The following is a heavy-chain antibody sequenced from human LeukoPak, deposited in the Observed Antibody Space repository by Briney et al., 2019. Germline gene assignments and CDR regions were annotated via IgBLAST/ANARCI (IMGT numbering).Heavy chain of an antibody. J-gene: IGHJ3*02. CDR2: INTIYYST. V-gene: IGHV3-23*01. CDR3: AKVRVVVITVDAFDI. D-gene: IGHD3-22*01. Sequence: GGSLRLSCEASGFAFSTYAMSWVRQGPGRGLERVSTINTIYYSTYYEDTAKGRFTISREISKNTLYLQMNSLRAEDTAVYYCAKVRVVVITVDAFDIWGQGTMVTVSS. CDR1: GFAFSTYA.